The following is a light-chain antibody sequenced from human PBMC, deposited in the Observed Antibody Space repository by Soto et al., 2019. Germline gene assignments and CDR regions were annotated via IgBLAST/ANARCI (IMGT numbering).Light chain of an antibody. J-gene: IGKJ5*01. CDR2: GAS. CDR3: QQYGSSPRT. V-gene: IGKV3-20*01. CDR1: QSVSSR. Sequence: EIVMTQSPRTLSLSPGERSTLSCRASQSVSSRLAWYQQKPGQAPRLIISGASSRATGITDRFSGSGSGTDFTLTISRLEPEDFAVYYCQQYGSSPRTFGQGTRLEIK.